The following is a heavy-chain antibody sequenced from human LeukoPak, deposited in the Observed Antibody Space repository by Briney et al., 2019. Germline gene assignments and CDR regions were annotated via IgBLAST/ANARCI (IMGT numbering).Heavy chain of an antibody. CDR2: ISIDGSHT. CDR3: AKSYDTSGRRAFDI. Sequence: GGSLRLSCAASGFTFSGYAMSWVRQAPGKGLEWVSAISIDGSHTYYADSVKGRFTISRDNSKNTLYLQMSSLRAEETAVYYCAKSYDTSGRRAFDIWGQGTMVTVSS. CDR1: GFTFSGYA. J-gene: IGHJ3*02. D-gene: IGHD3-22*01. V-gene: IGHV3-23*01.